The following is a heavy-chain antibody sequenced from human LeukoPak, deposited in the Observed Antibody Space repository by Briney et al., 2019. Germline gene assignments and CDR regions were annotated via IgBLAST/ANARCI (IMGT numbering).Heavy chain of an antibody. CDR2: ISSSSSSI. CDR1: GFTLSSHS. V-gene: IGHV3-48*01. CDR3: ASVELEHDYGGYEGGPSFDN. J-gene: IGHJ4*02. D-gene: IGHD4-23*01. Sequence: GGSLRLSCAVSGFTLSSHSMNWVRQAPGKGLEWVSYISSSSSSIYYADSVKGRFTISRDNAKNSLYLQMKTLRAEDTAVYYCASVELEHDYGGYEGGPSFDNWGQGTLVIVSS.